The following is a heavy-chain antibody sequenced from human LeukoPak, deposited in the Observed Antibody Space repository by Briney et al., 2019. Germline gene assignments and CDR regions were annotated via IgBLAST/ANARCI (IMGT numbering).Heavy chain of an antibody. V-gene: IGHV3-23*01. Sequence: GGSLRLSCAASGFTFSSYAMSWVRQAPGKGLEWVSAISGSGGSTYYADSVKGRFTTSRDNSKNTLYLQMNSLRAEDTAVYYCAKSPLGGFGFFDYWGQGTLVTVSS. CDR1: GFTFSSYA. CDR2: ISGSGGST. D-gene: IGHD3-10*01. CDR3: AKSPLGGFGFFDY. J-gene: IGHJ4*02.